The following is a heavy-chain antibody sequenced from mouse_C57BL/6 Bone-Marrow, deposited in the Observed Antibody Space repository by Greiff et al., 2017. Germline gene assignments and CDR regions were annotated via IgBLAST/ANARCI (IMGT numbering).Heavy chain of an antibody. J-gene: IGHJ1*03. Sequence: QVQLQQSGPELVKPGASVKLSCKASGYTFTSYDINWVKQRPGQGLEWIGWIYPRGGSTKYNEKFKGMATLTVDTSSSTAYMELHSLTSEDSAGYFCPFTTVVADWYFDVWGTGTTVTVSS. D-gene: IGHD1-1*01. CDR2: IYPRGGST. CDR3: PFTTVVADWYFDV. CDR1: GYTFTSYD. V-gene: IGHV1-85*01.